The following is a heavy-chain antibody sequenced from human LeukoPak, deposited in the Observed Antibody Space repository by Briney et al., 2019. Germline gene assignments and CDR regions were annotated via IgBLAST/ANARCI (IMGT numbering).Heavy chain of an antibody. CDR3: ARGYDFWSGFPHYYYYYYMDV. J-gene: IGHJ6*03. Sequence: ASVKVSCKASGGTFSSYAISWVRQAPGQGLEWMGGIIPIFGTANYAQKFQGRVTITTDESTSTAYMELSSLRSEDTAVYYCARGYDFWSGFPHYYYYYYMDVWGKGTTVTVSS. CDR2: IIPIFGTA. CDR1: GGTFSSYA. D-gene: IGHD3-3*01. V-gene: IGHV1-69*05.